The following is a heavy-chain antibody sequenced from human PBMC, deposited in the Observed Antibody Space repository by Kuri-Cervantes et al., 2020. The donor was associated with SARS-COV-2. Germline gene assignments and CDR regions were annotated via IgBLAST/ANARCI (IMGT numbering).Heavy chain of an antibody. CDR2: ISAYNGNT. D-gene: IGHD3-3*01. J-gene: IGHJ4*02. V-gene: IGHV1-18*04. Sequence: ASVKVSCKASGYTFTSYYMHWVRQAPGQGLEWMGWISAYNGNTNYAQKLQGRVTMTTDTSTSTAYMELRSLRSDDTAVYYCARGDFLEWYLDYWGQGTLVTVSS. CDR1: GYTFTSYY. CDR3: ARGDFLEWYLDY.